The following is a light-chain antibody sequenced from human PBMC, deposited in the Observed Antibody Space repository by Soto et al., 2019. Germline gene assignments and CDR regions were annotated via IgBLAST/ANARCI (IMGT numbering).Light chain of an antibody. V-gene: IGKV1-5*03. J-gene: IGKJ1*01. CDR1: QSINDW. CDR2: RAS. Sequence: DIQVTQSPSTLSASVGDRITITCRASQSINDWLAWYQQKPGKVPKLLIFRASYLKSGVPSRFSGSGYGTDFTLTISSLQPDAFASYYCQQYSSYSGTFGQGTKVEIK. CDR3: QQYSSYSGT.